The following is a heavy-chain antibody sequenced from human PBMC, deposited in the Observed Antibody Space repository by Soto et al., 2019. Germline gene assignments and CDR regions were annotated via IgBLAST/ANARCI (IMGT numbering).Heavy chain of an antibody. J-gene: IGHJ6*02. CDR3: ARLINGDYSGYDHYYYYYGMDA. CDR2: TFPGGSDT. V-gene: IGHV5-51*01. CDR1: GYRFSNYW. Sequence: PGESLKISCKGSGYRFSNYWIGWVRHMPVKGLEWMVMTFPGGSDTRYSPSFQGQVTISADKSISTAYLQWSSLKASDTAMYSCARLINGDYSGYDHYYYYYGMDAWGQGTTVTVSS. D-gene: IGHD5-12*01.